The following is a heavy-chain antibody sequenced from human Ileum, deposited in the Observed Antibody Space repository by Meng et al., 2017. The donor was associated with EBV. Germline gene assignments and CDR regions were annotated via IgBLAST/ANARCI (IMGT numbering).Heavy chain of an antibody. V-gene: IGHV6-1*01. CDR3: ARGARLAPFDY. Sequence: QVQLQQSGPGLVQPPPTLSLTGAISGDSVSTNSAAWNWIRQPPSRGLEWLGRTYYRSKWYNEYAVSVKSRITINADTSKNQFSLQLNSVTPEDTAVYYCARGARLAPFDYWGQGTLVTVSS. CDR1: GDSVSTNSAA. J-gene: IGHJ4*02. CDR2: TYYRSKWYN. D-gene: IGHD6-19*01.